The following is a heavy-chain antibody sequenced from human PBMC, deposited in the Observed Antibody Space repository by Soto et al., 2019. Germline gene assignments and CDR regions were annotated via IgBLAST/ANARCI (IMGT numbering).Heavy chain of an antibody. J-gene: IGHJ4*02. Sequence: SVKVSFKASGYTFSSYYMHWVRQAPGQGLEWMGIINPSGGSTSYAQKFQGRVTMTRDTSTSTVYMELSSLRSEDTAVYYCAAWEGESSGYFDYWGQGTLVTVSS. V-gene: IGHV1-46*01. CDR1: GYTFSSYY. D-gene: IGHD3-22*01. CDR2: INPSGGST. CDR3: AAWEGESSGYFDY.